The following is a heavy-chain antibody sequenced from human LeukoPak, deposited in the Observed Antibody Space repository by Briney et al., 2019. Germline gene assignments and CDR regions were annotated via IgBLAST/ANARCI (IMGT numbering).Heavy chain of an antibody. CDR1: GFTISSYA. J-gene: IGHJ4*02. Sequence: PGGSLRLSCAVSGFTISSYAMSWVRQAPGKGLEWVSAISGSGGSTYYADSVKGRFTISRDNSKNTLYLQMNSLRAEDTAVYYCAKDLFPRRPVVVPAAIPHPFDYWGQGTLVTVSS. CDR2: ISGSGGST. D-gene: IGHD2-2*01. CDR3: AKDLFPRRPVVVPAAIPHPFDY. V-gene: IGHV3-23*01.